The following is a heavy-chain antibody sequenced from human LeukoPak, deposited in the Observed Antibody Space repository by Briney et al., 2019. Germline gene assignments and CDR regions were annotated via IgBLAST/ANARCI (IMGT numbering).Heavy chain of an antibody. V-gene: IGHV3-73*01. Sequence: GGSLRLSCAASGFTFSGSAMHWVRQASGKGLEWVGRIRSKANSYATAYAASVKGRFTISRDDSKNTAYLQMNSLKTEDTAVYYCKTGIRTDFDYWGQGTLVPVSS. D-gene: IGHD1-14*01. J-gene: IGHJ4*02. CDR2: IRSKANSYAT. CDR1: GFTFSGSA. CDR3: KTGIRTDFDY.